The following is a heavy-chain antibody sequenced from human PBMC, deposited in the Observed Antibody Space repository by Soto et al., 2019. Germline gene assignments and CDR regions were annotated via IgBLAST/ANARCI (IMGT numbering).Heavy chain of an antibody. J-gene: IGHJ6*02. Sequence: SETLSLTCTVSGGSISSGGYYWSWIRQHPGKGLEWIGYIYYSGSTNYNPSLKSRVTISVDTSKNQFSLKLSSVTAADTAVYYCARVRDYGMDVWGQGTTVTVSS. CDR1: GGSISSGGYY. CDR2: IYYSGST. CDR3: ARVRDYGMDV. V-gene: IGHV4-61*08.